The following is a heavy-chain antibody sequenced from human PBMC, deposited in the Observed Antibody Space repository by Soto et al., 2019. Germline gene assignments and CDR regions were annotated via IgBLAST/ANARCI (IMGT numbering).Heavy chain of an antibody. D-gene: IGHD3-16*01. CDR2: ISYRGST. Sequence: SETLSLTCTVSGGSVSSGSYYWSWIRQPPGKGLEWIGDISYRGSTSYSPSLKSRLMISLDTSNNQFSLKVASVTAADTAVYYCARALLGFSYGYGGYFDPWGPGTLVTVSS. V-gene: IGHV4-61*01. CDR3: ARALLGFSYGYGGYFDP. CDR1: GGSVSSGSYY. J-gene: IGHJ4*02.